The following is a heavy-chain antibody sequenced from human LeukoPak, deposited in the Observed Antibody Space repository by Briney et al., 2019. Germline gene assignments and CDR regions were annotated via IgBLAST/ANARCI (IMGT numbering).Heavy chain of an antibody. D-gene: IGHD2-15*01. V-gene: IGHV3-30*02. Sequence: GGSLRLSCAASGFTFSSYNMHWVRQPPGKGLEWVAFIRLDGNNKYYADSVKGRFTISRDNSKNTLFLQMNSLRAEDTAVHYCAKDFCYGVYYWGQGNLGTVSS. J-gene: IGHJ4*02. CDR3: AKDFCYGVYY. CDR1: GFTFSSYN. CDR2: IRLDGNNK.